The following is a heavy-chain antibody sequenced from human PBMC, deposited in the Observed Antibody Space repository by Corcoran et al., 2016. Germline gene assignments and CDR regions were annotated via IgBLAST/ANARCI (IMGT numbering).Heavy chain of an antibody. D-gene: IGHD4-17*01. V-gene: IGHV3-74*01. J-gene: IGHJ3*01. CDR1: GFTFSTFW. CDR2: INTDGSTT. CDR3: ARVTGTTGTTRARPM. Sequence: EVQLVESGGGLVQPGGSLRLSCAASGFTFSTFWMHWVRQAPGKGLVWVSRINTDGSTTDYADSVKGRFTLSRDNAKNTLYLQMNSLRDEDTAVYYCARVTGTTGTTRARPMWGQGNMVTVSS.